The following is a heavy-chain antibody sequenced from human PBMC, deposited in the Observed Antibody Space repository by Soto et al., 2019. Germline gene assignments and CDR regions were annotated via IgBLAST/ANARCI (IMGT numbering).Heavy chain of an antibody. D-gene: IGHD3-3*01. CDR3: ARDNSGDFWSGYSHYYFDY. CDR1: GYTLTSYG. J-gene: IGHJ4*02. Sequence: ASVKVSCKTSGYTLTSYGISWVRQAPGQRLEWMGWISAYSSKTNYAQNLQARLTMTTGKSTSTAYMELRSLRSDDTALYYCARDNSGDFWSGYSHYYFDYWGQGTLVTVSS. V-gene: IGHV1-18*01. CDR2: ISAYSSKT.